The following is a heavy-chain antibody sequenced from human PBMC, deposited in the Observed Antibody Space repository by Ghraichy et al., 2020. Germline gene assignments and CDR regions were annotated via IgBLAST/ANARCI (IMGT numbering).Heavy chain of an antibody. J-gene: IGHJ5*02. V-gene: IGHV1-18*01. Sequence: ASVKVSCKASGYSFISYGITWVRQAPGQGLEWMGWITTKSGNTQYAQKFQGRVIMTTETSTDTAYMELRSLRFDATAVYYCARGVNWRDPWGQGTLVTVAS. CDR1: GYSFISYG. CDR2: ITTKSGNT. CDR3: ARGVNWRDP.